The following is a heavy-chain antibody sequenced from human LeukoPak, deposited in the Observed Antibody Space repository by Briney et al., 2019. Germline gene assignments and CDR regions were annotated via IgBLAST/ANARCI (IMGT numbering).Heavy chain of an antibody. J-gene: IGHJ5*02. Sequence: SETLSLTCTVSHGSISSYYWSWIRQPAGKGLEWIGRIYTSGSTNYNPSLKSRVTMSVDTSKNQFSLKLSSVTAADTAVYYCAREPEQWLVRSWFDPWGQGTLVTVSS. CDR3: AREPEQWLVRSWFDP. D-gene: IGHD6-19*01. CDR2: IYTSGST. V-gene: IGHV4-4*07. CDR1: HGSISSYY.